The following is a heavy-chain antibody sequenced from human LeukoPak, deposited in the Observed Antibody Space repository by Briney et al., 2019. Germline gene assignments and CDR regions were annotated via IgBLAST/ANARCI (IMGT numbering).Heavy chain of an antibody. J-gene: IGHJ6*02. D-gene: IGHD2-15*01. CDR3: ARGLVVVVAATRGMDV. CDR2: INHSGST. CDR1: GGSISGDGYY. V-gene: IGHV4-34*01. Sequence: SETLSLTCSVSGGSISGDGYYWSWIRQPPGKGLEWIGEINHSGSTNYNPSLKSRVTISVDTSKNQFSLKLSSVTAADTAVYYCARGLVVVVAATRGMDVWGQGTTVTVSS.